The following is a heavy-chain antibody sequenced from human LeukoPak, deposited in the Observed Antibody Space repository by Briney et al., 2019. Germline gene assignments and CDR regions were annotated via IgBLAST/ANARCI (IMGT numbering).Heavy chain of an antibody. J-gene: IGHJ4*02. CDR1: GFTFSIYA. CDR3: AKVRYYDSSGYRPRNYGTWTN. D-gene: IGHD3-22*01. CDR2: ITGSGDTT. Sequence: GGSLRLSCAASGFTFSIYAMSWVRQAPGRGLEWVSTITGSGDTTYYADSVKGHFTISRDNSKNTLYLQMNSLRAEDTAVYYCAKVRYYDSSGYRPRNYGTWTNWGQGTLVTVSS. V-gene: IGHV3-23*01.